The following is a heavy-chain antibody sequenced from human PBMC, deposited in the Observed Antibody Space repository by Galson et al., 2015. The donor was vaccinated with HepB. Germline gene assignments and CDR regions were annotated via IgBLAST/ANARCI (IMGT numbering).Heavy chain of an antibody. J-gene: IGHJ6*02. CDR1: GFTFSNYA. CDR2: MSYDGSNK. V-gene: IGHV3-30*04. CDR3: AKGDVWGSAALNYGMDV. D-gene: IGHD3-16*01. Sequence: SLRLSCAASGFTFSNYAMHWVRQAPGKGLEWVALMSYDGSNKFYADSVKGRFTISRDNSKNMVFLQMYSLRAEDTAVYYCAKGDVWGSAALNYGMDVWGQGTTVTVSS.